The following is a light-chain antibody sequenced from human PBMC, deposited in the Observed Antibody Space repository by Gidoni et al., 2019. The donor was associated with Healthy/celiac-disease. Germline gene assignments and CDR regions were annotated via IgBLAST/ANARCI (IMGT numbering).Light chain of an antibody. J-gene: IGKJ4*01. CDR1: QSISSW. V-gene: IGKV1-5*03. Sequence: DIQMTQSPSTLSSSVGDRVTITCRASQSISSWLAWYQQKPGKAPKLLIYKASSLESGVPSRFSGSGSGTEFTLTISSLQPDDFATYYCQQYNSYSLTFGGGTKVEIK. CDR2: KAS. CDR3: QQYNSYSLT.